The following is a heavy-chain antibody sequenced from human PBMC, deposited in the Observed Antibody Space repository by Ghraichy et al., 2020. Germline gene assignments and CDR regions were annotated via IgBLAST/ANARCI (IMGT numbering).Heavy chain of an antibody. V-gene: IGHV3-74*01. D-gene: IGHD6-6*01. J-gene: IGHJ4*02. Sequence: GGSLRLSCAASGFTFSDYWMHWVRQAPGKGPVWVSRMNSDGRSTSYADSVKGRFTISRDNAKNTLYLQMNSLRAEDTAVYYCARGIFGRGVIATRSFPNDYWGQGTLVTVSS. CDR1: GFTFSDYW. CDR3: ARGIFGRGVIATRSFPNDY. CDR2: MNSDGRST.